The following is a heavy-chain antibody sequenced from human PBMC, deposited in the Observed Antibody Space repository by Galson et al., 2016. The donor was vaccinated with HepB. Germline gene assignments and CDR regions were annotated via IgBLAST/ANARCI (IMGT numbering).Heavy chain of an antibody. CDR1: GDSVSSNNAG. CDR2: TYYWSKWYY. Sequence: CAISGDSVSSNNAGWNWIRQSPSRGLEWLGKTYYWSKWYYDYSVSLKGRITISPDTSKNQFSLHLNSVTPEDTAVYYCAREPPVVSPTYYDYMDVWGEGTTVTVSS. V-gene: IGHV6-1*01. J-gene: IGHJ6*03. CDR3: AREPPVVSPTYYDYMDV. D-gene: IGHD2-2*01.